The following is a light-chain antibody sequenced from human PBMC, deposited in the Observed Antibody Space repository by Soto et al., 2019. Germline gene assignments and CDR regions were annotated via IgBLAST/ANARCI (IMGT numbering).Light chain of an antibody. CDR1: SSNFGAGYD. CDR2: GNS. Sequence: QSVLTQPPSVSGAPGQRVSISSTGSSSNFGAGYDVHWYQQLPGTAPKLLIYGNSNRPSGVPDRFSGSKSGTSASLAITGLQAEDEADYYCQSYDSSLSGVVFGGGTKVTVL. V-gene: IGLV1-40*01. J-gene: IGLJ2*01. CDR3: QSYDSSLSGVV.